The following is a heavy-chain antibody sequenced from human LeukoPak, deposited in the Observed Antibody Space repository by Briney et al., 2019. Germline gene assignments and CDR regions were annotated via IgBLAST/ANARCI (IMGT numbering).Heavy chain of an antibody. CDR2: ISSSGSTI. J-gene: IGHJ4*02. V-gene: IGHV3-48*03. CDR1: GFTFSSYE. Sequence: PGGSLRLSCAASGFTFSSYEMNWVRQAPGKGLEWVSYISSSGSTIYYADSVKGRFTISRDNAKNSLYLQMNSLRAEDTAVYYCARALYSSGWYGGNWGQGALVTVSS. D-gene: IGHD6-19*01. CDR3: ARALYSSGWYGGN.